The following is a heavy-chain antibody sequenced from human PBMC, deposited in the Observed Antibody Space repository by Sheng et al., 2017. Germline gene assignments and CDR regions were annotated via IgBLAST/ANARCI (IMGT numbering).Heavy chain of an antibody. CDR3: ARVPTVSSGWFDP. CDR1: GGTFSSYT. CDR2: IIPILGIA. J-gene: IGHJ5*02. Sequence: QVQLVQSGAEVKKPGSSVKVSCKASGGTFSSYTISWVRQAPGQGLEWMGRIIPILGIANYAQKFQGRVTITADKSTSTAYMELSSLRSEDTAVYYCARVPTVSSGWFDPSGDGTVVTVSS. D-gene: IGHD4-4*01. V-gene: IGHV1-69*02.